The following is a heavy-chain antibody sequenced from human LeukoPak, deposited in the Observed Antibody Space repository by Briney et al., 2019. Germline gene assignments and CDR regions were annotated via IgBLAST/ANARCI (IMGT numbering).Heavy chain of an antibody. D-gene: IGHD3-9*01. CDR3: ARQEDDVLTGYFLSY. J-gene: IGHJ4*02. Sequence: SETLSLTCTVSGGSITGTGYYWGWIRQPPGKGLEWIGSIYYSGSTYYNPPLKSRVTISVDTSKNQFSLKLSPVTAADTAVYYCARQEDDVLTGYFLSYWGQGTLVTVSS. CDR1: GGSITGTGYY. V-gene: IGHV4-39*01. CDR2: IYYSGST.